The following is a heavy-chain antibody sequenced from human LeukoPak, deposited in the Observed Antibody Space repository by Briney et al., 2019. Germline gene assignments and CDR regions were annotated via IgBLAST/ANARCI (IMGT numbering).Heavy chain of an antibody. J-gene: IGHJ4*02. D-gene: IGHD3-16*01. V-gene: IGHV3-7*01. CDR3: ARGGGLTDY. Sequence: GGSLRLSCAASGFLFSSYWMSWVRQAPGKGLEWVANINYDGSEKHFVDSVRGRFTISRDNAKNSLYLQMNSLRAEDTAIYYCARGGGLTDYWGQGTLVTVSS. CDR2: INYDGSEK. CDR1: GFLFSSYW.